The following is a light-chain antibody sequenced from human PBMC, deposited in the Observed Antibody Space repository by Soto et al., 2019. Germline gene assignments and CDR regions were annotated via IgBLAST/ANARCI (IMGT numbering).Light chain of an antibody. V-gene: IGKV3D-20*02. CDR1: QSVSSSY. Sequence: IVWTQYPGPLSLSPGERATLSCRASQSVSSSYLAWYQQKPGQAPRLLIYDASNRATGIPARFSGSGSGTDFTLTISSLEPEDFAVYYCQQRSNWPITFGQGTRLEI. CDR3: QQRSNWPIT. J-gene: IGKJ5*01. CDR2: DAS.